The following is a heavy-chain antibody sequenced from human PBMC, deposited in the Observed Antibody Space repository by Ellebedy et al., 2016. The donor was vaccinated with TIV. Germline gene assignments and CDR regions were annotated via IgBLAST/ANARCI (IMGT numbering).Heavy chain of an antibody. CDR3: ARDDVTMVRRVILHYYYGMDV. V-gene: IGHV1-18*04. Sequence: AASVKVSCKASGYTFTNYGISWVRQAPGQGLEWMGWISAHNGNTNYAQKLQGRVTMTTDTSTGTAYMELRSLRSDDTAVYYCARDDVTMVRRVILHYYYGMDVWGQGTTVTVSS. CDR1: GYTFTNYG. J-gene: IGHJ6*02. D-gene: IGHD3-10*01. CDR2: ISAHNGNT.